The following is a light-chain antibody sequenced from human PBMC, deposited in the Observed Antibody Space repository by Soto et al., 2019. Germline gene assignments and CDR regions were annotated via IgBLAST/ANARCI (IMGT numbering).Light chain of an antibody. Sequence: QCVLTQPPSASGSPGQSATISYTGTSSDIGAYIYVSWYQQHPVKAPKLMIYEFSKRPSGVPDRFSGSKSGNTASLTVSGLLAEDEANYYCSTYAGSNNHVIFGGGTQLTVL. J-gene: IGLJ2*01. V-gene: IGLV2-8*01. CDR1: SSDIGAYIY. CDR3: STYAGSNNHVI. CDR2: EFS.